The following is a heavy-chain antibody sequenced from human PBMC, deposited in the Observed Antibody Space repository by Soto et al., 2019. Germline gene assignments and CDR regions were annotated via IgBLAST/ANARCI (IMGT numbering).Heavy chain of an antibody. D-gene: IGHD3-22*01. CDR2: IYHSGST. V-gene: IGHV4-30-2*01. CDR3: ARAFDSSGYFPYFDY. J-gene: IGHJ4*02. Sequence: SETLSLTCAVSGGSISSGDYSWSWIRQPPGKGLEWIGYIYHSGSTYYNPSLKSRVTISVDRSKNQFSLKLSSVTAADTAVYYCARAFDSSGYFPYFDYWGQGTLVTVSS. CDR1: GGSISSGDYS.